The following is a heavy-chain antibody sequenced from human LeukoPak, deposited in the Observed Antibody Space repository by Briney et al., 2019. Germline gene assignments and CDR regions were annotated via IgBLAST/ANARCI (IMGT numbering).Heavy chain of an antibody. Sequence: GGSLRLSCAASGFTFDDYAMHWVRQAPGKGLEWVSDISWNSGSMGYADSVKGRFTISRDNAKNSLYLQMNSLRAEDTALYYCAKAGYGDYRYYFDYWGQGTLVTVSS. CDR3: AKAGYGDYRYYFDY. CDR2: ISWNSGSM. CDR1: GFTFDDYA. V-gene: IGHV3-9*01. D-gene: IGHD4-17*01. J-gene: IGHJ4*02.